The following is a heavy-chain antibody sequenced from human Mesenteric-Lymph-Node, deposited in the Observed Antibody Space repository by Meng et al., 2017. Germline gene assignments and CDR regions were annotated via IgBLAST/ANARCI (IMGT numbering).Heavy chain of an antibody. CDR2: ISHSGRT. V-gene: IGHV4-4*02. CDR1: GGSNRNDEW. D-gene: IGHD4-17*01. CDR3: TTLYGDSIS. Sequence: VWLQVWGPGLVKTWVVLSLPCEVSGGSNRNDEWWSWVRQAPGKGLGGIGEISHSGRTNYNPSVKSRVSMSVDKSQHHFSLRLSSVTAADTAVYYCTTLYGDSISWGQGTLVTVSS. J-gene: IGHJ4*02.